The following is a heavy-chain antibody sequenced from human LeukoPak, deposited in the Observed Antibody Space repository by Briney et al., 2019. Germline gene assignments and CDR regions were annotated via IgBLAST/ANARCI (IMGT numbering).Heavy chain of an antibody. CDR2: IIPIFGTA. J-gene: IGHJ5*02. CDR1: GGTFSSYA. V-gene: IGHV1-69*01. CDR3: ARATIFGVVRILNWFDP. D-gene: IGHD3-3*01. Sequence: ASVKVSCKASGGTFSSYAISWVRQAPGQGLEWMGGIIPIFGTADYAQKFQGRVTITADESTSTAYMELSSLRSEDTAVYYCARATIFGVVRILNWFDPWGQGTLVSVSS.